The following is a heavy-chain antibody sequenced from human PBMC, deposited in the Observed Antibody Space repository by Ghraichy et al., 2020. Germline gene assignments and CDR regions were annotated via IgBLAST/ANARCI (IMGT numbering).Heavy chain of an antibody. D-gene: IGHD6-13*01. Sequence: SVKVSCKASGGTFSSYAISWVRQAPGQGLEWMGGIIPIFGTANYAQKFQGRVTITADESTSTAYMELSSLRSEDTAVYYCARAKGDHGLYLKLGQQVYYYYYGMDVWGQGTTVTVSS. CDR1: GGTFSSYA. CDR2: IIPIFGTA. J-gene: IGHJ6*02. CDR3: ARAKGDHGLYLKLGQQVYYYYYGMDV. V-gene: IGHV1-69*13.